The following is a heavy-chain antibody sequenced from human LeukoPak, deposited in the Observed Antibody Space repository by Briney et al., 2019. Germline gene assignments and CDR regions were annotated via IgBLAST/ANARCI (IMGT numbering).Heavy chain of an antibody. J-gene: IGHJ4*02. CDR3: ARDYCSRTSCHLFDY. D-gene: IGHD2-2*01. Sequence: GGSLRLSRAASGFNFCDFALDWVRQTPGRGLEWVSLISGDSSSIYYADSVKGRFTISRDNSKTSLFLRMDSLTAEDTGIYFCARDYCSRTSCHLFDYWGQRVLLIVSS. CDR2: ISGDSSSI. CDR1: GFNFCDFA. V-gene: IGHV3-43*02.